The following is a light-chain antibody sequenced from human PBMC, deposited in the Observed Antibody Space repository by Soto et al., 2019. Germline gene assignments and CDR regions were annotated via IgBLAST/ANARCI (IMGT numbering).Light chain of an antibody. V-gene: IGKV1-27*01. Sequence: DIQMTQSPSSLSASVGDRVTITCRASQGISNYLAWYQQKPGKVPKLLIYAASTLQSEVPSRFSGSGSGTDFTLTISSLQPEDVATYYCQKYNSALALTFCGGTKVEIK. J-gene: IGKJ4*01. CDR2: AAS. CDR1: QGISNY. CDR3: QKYNSALALT.